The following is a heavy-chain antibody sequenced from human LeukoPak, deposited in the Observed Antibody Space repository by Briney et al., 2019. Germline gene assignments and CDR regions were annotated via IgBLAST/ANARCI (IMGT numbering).Heavy chain of an antibody. V-gene: IGHV4-59*01. D-gene: IGHD6-6*01. CDR2: IHYSGTT. J-gene: IGHJ5*02. Sequence: SETLSLTCTVSGGSISDDYWSWLRQPPGKGLEWIAYIHYSGTTNYNPSLKSRVTISVDTSKNQFSLKLSSVTAADTAVYYCARDISSGVGWFDPWGQGTLVTVSS. CDR1: GGSISDDY. CDR3: ARDISSGVGWFDP.